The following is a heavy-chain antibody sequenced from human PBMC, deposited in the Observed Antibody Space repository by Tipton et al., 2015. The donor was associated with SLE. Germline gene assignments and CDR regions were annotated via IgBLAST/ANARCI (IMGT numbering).Heavy chain of an antibody. CDR3: ARHQEDYFDY. V-gene: IGHV4-34*01. J-gene: IGHJ4*02. CDR1: GGSFSGYY. CDR2: INHSGST. Sequence: TLSLTCAVYGGSFSGYYWSWIRQPPGKGLEWIGEINHSGSTYYNPSLKSRVTISVDTSKNQFSLKLSSVTAADTAVYYCARHQEDYFDYWGQGTLVTVSS.